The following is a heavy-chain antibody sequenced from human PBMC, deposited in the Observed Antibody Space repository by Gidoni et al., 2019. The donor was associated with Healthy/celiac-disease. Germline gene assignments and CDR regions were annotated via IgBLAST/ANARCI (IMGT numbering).Heavy chain of an antibody. CDR2: SDWDDDK. V-gene: IGHV2-70*01. J-gene: IGHJ5*02. CDR3: ARIRAVAGTFPWFDP. CDR1: GFSLSTSGMC. D-gene: IGHD6-19*01. Sequence: QVTLRESGPALVKPTQTLTLTCTFSGFSLSTSGMCVSWIRQPPGRALAWLALSDWDDDKYYSTSLKTRLTISKDTSNNQVVLTMTNMDPVDTATYYCARIRAVAGTFPWFDPWGQGTLVTVSS.